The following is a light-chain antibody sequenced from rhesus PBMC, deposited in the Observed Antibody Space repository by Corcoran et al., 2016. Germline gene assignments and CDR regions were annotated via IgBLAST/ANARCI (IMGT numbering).Light chain of an antibody. Sequence: IQMTQSPSSLSASVGDRVTVTCRASQGINKELRWSKQKPGIAPTLLIFAASSLPTGVSSRVSCSGAGTNYTLTISSLQPEDVATYYCLQLYTAPFTFGPGTKLDL. CDR3: LQLYTAPFT. J-gene: IGKJ3*01. CDR2: AAS. CDR1: QGINKE. V-gene: IGKV1-94*01.